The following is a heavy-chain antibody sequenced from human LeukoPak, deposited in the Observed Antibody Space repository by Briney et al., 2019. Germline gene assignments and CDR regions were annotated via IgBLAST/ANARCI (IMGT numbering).Heavy chain of an antibody. Sequence: GASVKVSCKASGYTFTWYYMHWVRQAPGQGLEWMGWINPNRPRTNYPQKFQGRVTMTRDTSISTAYIELSRLRSDDTAVYYCARDPHRPRHGAFDIWGQGTMVTVSS. CDR2: INPNRPRT. CDR1: GYTFTWYY. CDR3: ARDPHRPRHGAFDI. V-gene: IGHV1-2*02. J-gene: IGHJ3*02.